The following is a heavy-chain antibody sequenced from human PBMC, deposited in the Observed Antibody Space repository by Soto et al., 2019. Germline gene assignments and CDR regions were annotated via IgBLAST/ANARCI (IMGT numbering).Heavy chain of an antibody. J-gene: IGHJ4*02. CDR1: GFTVSVNY. Sequence: GGSLRLSCAASGFTVSVNYMSWVRQAPGKGLEWVSVIYSGGSTYYADSVKGRFTISRDNSKNTLYLQMNSLRAEDTAVYYCARDIATSSFDYWGQGTLVTVSS. CDR2: IYSGGST. D-gene: IGHD6-13*01. CDR3: ARDIATSSFDY. V-gene: IGHV3-66*01.